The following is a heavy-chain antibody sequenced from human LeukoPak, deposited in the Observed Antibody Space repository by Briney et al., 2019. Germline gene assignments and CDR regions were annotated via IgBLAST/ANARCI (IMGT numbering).Heavy chain of an antibody. CDR3: ARDAVIEKDYYYYYYMDV. Sequence: GGSLRLSCAASGFTFSSYWMHWVRQAPGKGLVWVSRINSDGSSTSYADSVKGRFTISRDNAKNSLYLQMDSLRAEDTAFYYCARDAVIEKDYYYYYYMDVWGRGTTVTVSS. CDR2: INSDGSST. V-gene: IGHV3-74*01. J-gene: IGHJ6*03. D-gene: IGHD2/OR15-2a*01. CDR1: GFTFSSYW.